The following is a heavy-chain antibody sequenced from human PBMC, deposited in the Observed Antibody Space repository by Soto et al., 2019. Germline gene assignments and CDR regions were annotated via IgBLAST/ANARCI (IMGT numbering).Heavy chain of an antibody. Sequence: GFLRLSCAASGFTFSSYAMSWVRQAPGKGLEWVSAISGSGGSTYYADSVKGRFTISRDNSKNTLYLQMNSLRAEDTAVYYCAKDKLTWIHLQKQDCLDFWAQRTLVTGSS. D-gene: IGHD5-18*01. CDR3: AKDKLTWIHLQKQDCLDF. CDR1: GFTFSSYA. CDR2: ISGSGGST. J-gene: IGHJ1*01. V-gene: IGHV3-23*01.